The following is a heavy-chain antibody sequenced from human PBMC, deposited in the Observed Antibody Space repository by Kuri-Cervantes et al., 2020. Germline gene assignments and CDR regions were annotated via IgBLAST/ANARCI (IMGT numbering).Heavy chain of an antibody. Sequence: KVSCKGSGYTFTDYWIAWVRQMPGKGLEWMGILYPGDSDIRYSPSFQGQVTISADKSISTAYLQWSSLKASDTAMYYCARQNTAMGYYYYYMDVWGKGTTVTVSS. CDR1: GYTFTDYW. CDR3: ARQNTAMGYYYYYMDV. CDR2: LYPGDSDI. V-gene: IGHV5-51*01. J-gene: IGHJ6*03. D-gene: IGHD5-18*01.